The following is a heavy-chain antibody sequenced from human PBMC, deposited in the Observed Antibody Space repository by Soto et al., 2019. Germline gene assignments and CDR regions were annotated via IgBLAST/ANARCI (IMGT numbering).Heavy chain of an antibody. CDR1: GYSFTSYW. D-gene: IGHD3-22*01. CDR3: ARQHYYDSSGYYYVGRSFDY. J-gene: IGHJ4*01. V-gene: IGHV5-51*01. Sequence: GESLKISCKGSGYSFTSYWIGWVRQMPGKGLEWMGIIYPGDSDTRYSPSFQGQVTISADKSISTAYLQWSSLKASDTAMYYCARQHYYDSSGYYYVGRSFDYWGHVPLVPVSS. CDR2: IYPGDSDT.